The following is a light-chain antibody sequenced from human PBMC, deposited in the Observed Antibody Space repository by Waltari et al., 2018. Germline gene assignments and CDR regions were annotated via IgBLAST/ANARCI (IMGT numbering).Light chain of an antibody. CDR2: EGT. CDR3: FSYADGRSLV. CDR1: STDLGSSTL. J-gene: IGLJ2*01. Sequence: QSALTQPASVSGSPGQSITISCTGSSTDLGSSTLVPWYQDPPANTPKLLIYEGTERPSGISHRFSGSKSGNTASLTISTLQAEDEADYYCFSYADGRSLVFGGGTKLTVL. V-gene: IGLV2-23*01.